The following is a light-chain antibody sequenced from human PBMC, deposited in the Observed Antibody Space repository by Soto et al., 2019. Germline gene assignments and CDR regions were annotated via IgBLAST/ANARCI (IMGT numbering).Light chain of an antibody. Sequence: DIQMTQSPSSVSSSVGDRVTLTCRASQDISIWLTGYQQKPGNAPTVLLYIASSLQSGVPSRFSGSRSGADFSLTISSLQPEDFAIYYCQQSKGFPLPFGGGTKVDMK. CDR1: QDISIW. J-gene: IGKJ4*01. CDR3: QQSKGFPLP. V-gene: IGKV1-12*01. CDR2: IAS.